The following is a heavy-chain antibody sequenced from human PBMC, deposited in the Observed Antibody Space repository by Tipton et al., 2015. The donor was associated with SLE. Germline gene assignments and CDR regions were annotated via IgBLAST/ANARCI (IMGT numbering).Heavy chain of an antibody. CDR3: AKGPSAYYGMDV. CDR1: GFTFKNYG. Sequence: SLRLSCVASGFTFKNYGMHWVRQAPGKGLEWVAVVWYDGSHKYYADSVKGRFTISRDNSKNTLYLQMNSLRAEDTAVYYCAKGPSAYYGMDVWGQGTTVTVSS. V-gene: IGHV3-33*06. J-gene: IGHJ6*02. CDR2: VWYDGSHK.